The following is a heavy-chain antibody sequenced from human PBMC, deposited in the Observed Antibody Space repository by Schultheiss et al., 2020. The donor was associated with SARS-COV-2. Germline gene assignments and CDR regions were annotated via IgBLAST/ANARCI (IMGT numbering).Heavy chain of an antibody. CDR2: IWYDGSNK. Sequence: GGSLRLSCAAAGFTFSTYALHWVRQAPGKGLEWVAVIWYDGSNKYYADSVKGRFTISRDNSKNTLYLQMDSLGVDDTAIYFCAKGLAFGYGYDSYTMDVWGQGTPVTVSS. J-gene: IGHJ6*02. D-gene: IGHD3-16*01. CDR3: AKGLAFGYGYDSYTMDV. CDR1: GFTFSTYA. V-gene: IGHV3-33*06.